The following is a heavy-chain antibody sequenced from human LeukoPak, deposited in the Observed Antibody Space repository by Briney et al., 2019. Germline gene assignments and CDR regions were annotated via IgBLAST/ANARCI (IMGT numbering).Heavy chain of an antibody. V-gene: IGHV1-46*01. Sequence: GASVKVSCKASGYTFTSYYMHWVRQAPGRGLEWMGIINPSGGSTSYAQKFQGRVTMTRDMSTSTVYMELSSLRSDDTAVYYCARTRETRSLWFDPWGQGTLVTVSS. CDR2: INPSGGST. D-gene: IGHD3-10*01. J-gene: IGHJ5*02. CDR1: GYTFTSYY. CDR3: ARTRETRSLWFDP.